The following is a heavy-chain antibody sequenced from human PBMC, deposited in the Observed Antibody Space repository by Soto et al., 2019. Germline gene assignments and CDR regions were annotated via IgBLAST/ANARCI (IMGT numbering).Heavy chain of an antibody. CDR2: IIPIFGTA. CDR3: ATDIDNYYDSSGSQDY. CDR1: GGTFSSYA. J-gene: IGHJ4*02. V-gene: IGHV1-69*13. D-gene: IGHD3-22*01. Sequence: SVKVSCKASGGTFSSYAISWVRQAPGQGLEWMGGIIPIFGTANYAQKFQGRVTITADESTSTAYMELSSLRSEDTAVYYCATDIDNYYDSSGSQDYWGQGTLVTVSS.